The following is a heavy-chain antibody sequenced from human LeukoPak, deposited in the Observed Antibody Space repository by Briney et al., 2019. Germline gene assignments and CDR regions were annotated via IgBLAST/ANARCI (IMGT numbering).Heavy chain of an antibody. CDR3: VNRFCSGGTCYFDH. J-gene: IGHJ4*02. Sequence: GGSLRLSCAASGFTFSSYGMHWVRQAPGKGLEWVAVISYDGSNKYYADSVKGRFTISRDNSKNTLYLQMNSLRAEDTAVYYCVNRFCSGGTCYFDHWGQGTRVTVSS. CDR2: ISYDGSNK. D-gene: IGHD2-15*01. V-gene: IGHV3-30*03. CDR1: GFTFSSYG.